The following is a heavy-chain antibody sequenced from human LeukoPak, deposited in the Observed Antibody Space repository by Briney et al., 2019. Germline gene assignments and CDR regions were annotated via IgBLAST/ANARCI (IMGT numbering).Heavy chain of an antibody. Sequence: GGSLRPSCAASGFTFRDYFMSWIRQAPGKGLEWVAYTNTAGNTIYYADSMKGRFTISRDNAKNSLYLQMNTLRAEDTAVYYCARATYDSGAVDAFDIWGQGTMVTVSP. J-gene: IGHJ3*02. D-gene: IGHD3-22*01. CDR3: ARATYDSGAVDAFDI. CDR2: TNTAGNTI. V-gene: IGHV3-11*01. CDR1: GFTFRDYF.